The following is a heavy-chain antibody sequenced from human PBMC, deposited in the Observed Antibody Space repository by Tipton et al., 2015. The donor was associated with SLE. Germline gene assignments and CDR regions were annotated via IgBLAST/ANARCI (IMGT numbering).Heavy chain of an antibody. CDR2: IYYSGST. CDR3: ARAPYIVVVTSDAFDI. V-gene: IGHV4-39*01. Sequence: TLSLTCTVSGGSISSSSYYWGWIRQPPGKGLEWIGSIYYSGSTYYNPSLKSRVTISVDTSKNQFSLKLSSVTAADTAVYYCARAPYIVVVTSDAFDIWGQGTMVTVSS. CDR1: GGSISSSSYY. J-gene: IGHJ3*02. D-gene: IGHD3-22*01.